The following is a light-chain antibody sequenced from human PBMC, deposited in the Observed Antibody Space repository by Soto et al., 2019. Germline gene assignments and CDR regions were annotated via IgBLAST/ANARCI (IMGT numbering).Light chain of an antibody. V-gene: IGKV3-20*01. J-gene: IGKJ1*01. CDR2: GAS. Sequence: EIVLTQSPGTLSLSPGETATLSCRASQSVSNNYLAWYQQKPGQAPRLLIYGASSRATGVPDRFSGGGSGTDFTLTISRLEPEDFAVYYCQHCVNSRTWTFGQGTKVDIK. CDR1: QSVSNNY. CDR3: QHCVNSRTWT.